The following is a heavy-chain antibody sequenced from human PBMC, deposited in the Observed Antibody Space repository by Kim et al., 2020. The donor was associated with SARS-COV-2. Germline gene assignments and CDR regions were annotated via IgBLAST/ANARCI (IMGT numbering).Heavy chain of an antibody. D-gene: IGHD5-12*01. J-gene: IGHJ6*02. V-gene: IGHV1-69*13. CDR2: IIPIFGTA. CDR3: ARDLRQLSGYDSPPHYYYYGMDV. CDR1: GGTFSSYA. Sequence: SVKVSCKASGGTFSSYAISWVRQAPGQGLEWMGGIIPIFGTANYAQKFQGRVTITADESTSTAYMELSSLRSEDTAVYYCARDLRQLSGYDSPPHYYYYGMDVWGQGTTVTVSS.